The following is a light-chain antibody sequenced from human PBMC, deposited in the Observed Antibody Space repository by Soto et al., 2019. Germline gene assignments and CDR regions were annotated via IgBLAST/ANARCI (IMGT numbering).Light chain of an antibody. V-gene: IGKV4-1*01. CDR1: QSVLYSSNKKNY. CDR2: GAS. CDR3: QEYYTSSIT. Sequence: IVMTQSPDSLAVSLGERATINCRSSQSVLYSSNKKNYLAWYQQKPGQSPKLLIYGASSRESGVPDRFTGSGSVTDFTLTISGLQADDVAVYYCQEYYTSSITFGQGTRLEIK. J-gene: IGKJ5*01.